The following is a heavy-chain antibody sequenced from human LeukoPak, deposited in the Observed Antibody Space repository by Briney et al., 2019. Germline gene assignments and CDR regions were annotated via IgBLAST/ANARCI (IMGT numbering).Heavy chain of an antibody. J-gene: IGHJ6*02. CDR2: NYSSGSP. D-gene: IGHD3-10*01. CDR3: ARHFYGSGSYRAYDMDV. V-gene: IGHV4-59*08. Sequence: SETLLHTCSVPGGPLSSYYGSWIRQPPGKGLESIGSNYSSGSPNYNPSLKSRVNIAVATSPSKNQSSLNVSSLTAAVTAVDYCARHFYGSGSYRAYDMDVWGQGTTVTVSS. CDR1: GGPLSSYY.